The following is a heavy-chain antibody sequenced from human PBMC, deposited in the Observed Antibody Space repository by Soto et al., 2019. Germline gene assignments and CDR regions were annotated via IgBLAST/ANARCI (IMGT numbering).Heavy chain of an antibody. V-gene: IGHV1-69*02. CDR2: IIPIRGIA. D-gene: IGHD3-10*01. Sequence: QVQLVQSGAEVKKPGSSVKVSCKASGGTFSSYTISWVRQAPGQGLEWMGRIIPIRGIANYAQKVQGRVTITADKRTSTAYMELSSLRSEDTAVYYFARSVDSDGYGSGFDYWGHGTLVTVSA. J-gene: IGHJ4*01. CDR1: GGTFSSYT. CDR3: ARSVDSDGYGSGFDY.